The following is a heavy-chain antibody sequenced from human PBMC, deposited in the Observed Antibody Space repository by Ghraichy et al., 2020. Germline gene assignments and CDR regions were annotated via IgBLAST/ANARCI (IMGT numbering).Heavy chain of an antibody. J-gene: IGHJ4*02. CDR2: ISGSSSNI. CDR3: ARDQHGSGWYFFDY. D-gene: IGHD6-19*01. Sequence: GESLNISCAASGFTFSTYIMSWVRQAPGKGLEWVSYISGSSSNIYYADSVKGRFTISRDNAKNSVFLQVSSLRDEDTAVYYCARDQHGSGWYFFDYWGQGTLVTVSS. CDR1: GFTFSTYI. V-gene: IGHV3-21*06.